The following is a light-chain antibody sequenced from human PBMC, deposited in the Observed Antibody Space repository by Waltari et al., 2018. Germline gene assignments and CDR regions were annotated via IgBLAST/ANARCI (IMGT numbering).Light chain of an antibody. CDR3: CSYAGTTNWV. Sequence: QSALTQPASVSGSPGQSITISCTGTSDDVGGYNLVSWYQQSSGKAPKRIIYEVHKRPSGVSNRFSASRSGNTASLTSSGLQSEDEANYYCCSYAGTTNWVFGGGTKLTVL. V-gene: IGLV2-23*02. CDR1: SDDVGGYNL. CDR2: EVH. J-gene: IGLJ3*02.